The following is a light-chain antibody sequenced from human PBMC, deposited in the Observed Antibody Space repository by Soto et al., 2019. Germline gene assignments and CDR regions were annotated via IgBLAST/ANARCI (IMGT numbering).Light chain of an antibody. CDR3: QHYNSYSEA. Sequence: DIQMTQSPSSLSASVGDRVTITCRASQDINTKLAWYQQKPGKAPKLLIYKASTLKSGIPSRFSGSGSGTEFTLTISSLQPDDFATYYCQHYNSYSEAFGQGTKVDIK. V-gene: IGKV1-5*03. CDR2: KAS. J-gene: IGKJ1*01. CDR1: QDINTK.